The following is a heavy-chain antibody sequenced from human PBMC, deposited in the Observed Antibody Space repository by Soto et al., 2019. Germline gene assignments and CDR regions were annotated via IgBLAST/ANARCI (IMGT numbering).Heavy chain of an antibody. J-gene: IGHJ6*02. Sequence: ASVKVSCKASGYTFTGYYMHWVRQAPGQGLEWMGWINPNSGGTNYAQKFQGWVTMTRDTSISTAYMELSRLRSDDTAVYYCARGHIRSYRGYYYGMDVWGQWTTVTVSS. CDR3: ARGHIRSYRGYYYGMDV. CDR2: INPNSGGT. CDR1: GYTFTGYY. D-gene: IGHD3-16*02. V-gene: IGHV1-2*04.